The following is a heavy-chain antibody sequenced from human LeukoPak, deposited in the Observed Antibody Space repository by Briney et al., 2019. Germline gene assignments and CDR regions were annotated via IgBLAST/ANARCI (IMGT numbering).Heavy chain of an antibody. CDR2: IDPGDSDT. Sequence: GESLKISGKGSGYSFTSYWISGVRQVPGKGRDWMGIIDPGDSDTRYSPSFQGQVTISAYKSISTAYLQWSSLKASDTAMYYCASHPSISTSHNWFDPWGQGTLVTVSS. CDR3: ASHPSISTSHNWFDP. CDR1: GYSFTSYW. J-gene: IGHJ5*02. V-gene: IGHV5-51*01. D-gene: IGHD6-6*01.